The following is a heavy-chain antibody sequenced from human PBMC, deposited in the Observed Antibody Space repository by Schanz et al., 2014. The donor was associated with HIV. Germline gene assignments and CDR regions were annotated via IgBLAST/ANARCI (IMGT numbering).Heavy chain of an antibody. CDR3: ARGWRENSFDY. CDR1: GVTFSNYW. D-gene: IGHD4-4*01. V-gene: IGHV3-7*01. J-gene: IGHJ4*02. Sequence: EVQLVESGGGLVQPGGSLRLSCVASGVTFSNYWMTWVRHVSGKGLEWVANIKQDGTEMYYVDSVKGRFTISRDYDKSSLYLQMSSLRDDDTAVYYCARGWRENSFDYWGQGTLVTVSS. CDR2: IKQDGTEM.